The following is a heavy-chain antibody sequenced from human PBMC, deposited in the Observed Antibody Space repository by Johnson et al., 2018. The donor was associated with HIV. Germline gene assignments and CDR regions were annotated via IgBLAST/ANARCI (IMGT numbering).Heavy chain of an antibody. D-gene: IGHD4-17*01. V-gene: IGHV3-13*01. J-gene: IGHJ3*02. CDR3: ARWGTVTTDAFDI. CDR1: GFTFSSFD. CDR2: IGTAGDT. Sequence: VQLVESGGGLVQPGGSLRLSCAASGFTFSSFDMRWVRQATGKGLEWVSVIGTAGDTYYPGSVKGRFTISRENAKNSLYLQMNSLRAGDTAVYYCARWGTVTTDAFDIWGQGTMVTVSS.